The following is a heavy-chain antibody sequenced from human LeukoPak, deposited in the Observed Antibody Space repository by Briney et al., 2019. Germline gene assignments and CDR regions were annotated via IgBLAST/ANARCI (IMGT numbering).Heavy chain of an antibody. CDR3: ATLDCAGRCGD. CDR1: GFTFSSYW. Sequence: GGSLRLSCAASGFTFSSYWMHWVRQAPGKGLVWVSRINSDGSSTSYADSVKGRFTISRDNAKNTLYLQMNSLRAEDTAVYYCATLDCAGRCGDWGQGTLVTVSS. D-gene: IGHD2-21*01. J-gene: IGHJ4*02. V-gene: IGHV3-74*01. CDR2: INSDGSST.